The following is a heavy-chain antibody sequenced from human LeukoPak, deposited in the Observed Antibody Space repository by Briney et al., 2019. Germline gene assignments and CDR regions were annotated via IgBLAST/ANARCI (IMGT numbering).Heavy chain of an antibody. J-gene: IGHJ4*02. D-gene: IGHD3-9*01. V-gene: IGHV4-34*01. CDR1: GGSFSGYY. Sequence: SETLSLTCAAYGGSFSGYYWSWIRQPPGKGLEWIGEINHSGSTNYNPSLKSRVTISVDTSKNQFSLKLSSVTAAATAVYYCARGAGYDILAGDQASRYYFDYWGQGTLVTVSS. CDR3: ARGAGYDILAGDQASRYYFDY. CDR2: INHSGST.